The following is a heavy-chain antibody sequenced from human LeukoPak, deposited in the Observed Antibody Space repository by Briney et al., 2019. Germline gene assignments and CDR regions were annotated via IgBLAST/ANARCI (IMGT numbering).Heavy chain of an antibody. V-gene: IGHV4-38-2*02. CDR3: AKDFRD. CDR2: IYHRGSS. Sequence: SETLSLTCSVSNYSINTGYFWAWLRQPPGKGLEWIGTIYHRGSSYYSPSLKSRVTISVDTSKNQFSLRLNSVTAADTAVYYCAKDFRDWGQGTLVTVSS. CDR1: NYSINTGYF. J-gene: IGHJ4*02.